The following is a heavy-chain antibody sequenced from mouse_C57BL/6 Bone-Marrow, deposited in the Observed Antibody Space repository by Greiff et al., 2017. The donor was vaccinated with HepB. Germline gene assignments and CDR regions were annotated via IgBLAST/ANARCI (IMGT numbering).Heavy chain of an antibody. D-gene: IGHD2-2*01. J-gene: IGHJ3*01. CDR1: GFSLTSYG. CDR2: IWRGGST. Sequence: QVQLQQSGPGLVQPSQSLSITCTVSGFSLTSYGVHWVRQSPGTGLEWLGVIWRGGSTDYNAAFISRMRISKDNSKSQVFFKMNSLQADDTAIYYCASPFSTMVTTGFAYWGQGTLVTVSA. CDR3: ASPFSTMVTTGFAY. V-gene: IGHV2-2*01.